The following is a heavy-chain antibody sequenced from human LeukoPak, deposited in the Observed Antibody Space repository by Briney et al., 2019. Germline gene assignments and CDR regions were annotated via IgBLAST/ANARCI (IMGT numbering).Heavy chain of an antibody. CDR3: ARGWSREQQLVDYFDY. V-gene: IGHV4-59*01. Sequence: PSETLSLICTVSGGSISSYYWSWIRQPPGKGLEWIGYIYYSGSTNYNPSLKSRVTISVDTSKNQFSLKLSSVTAADTAVYYCARGWSREQQLVDYFDYWGQGTLVTVSS. D-gene: IGHD6-13*01. CDR1: GGSISSYY. J-gene: IGHJ4*02. CDR2: IYYSGST.